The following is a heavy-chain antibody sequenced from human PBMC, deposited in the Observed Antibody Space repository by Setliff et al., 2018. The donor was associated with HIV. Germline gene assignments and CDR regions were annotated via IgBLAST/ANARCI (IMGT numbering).Heavy chain of an antibody. CDR1: GFDFTKYW. CDR3: ATLTNFDH. D-gene: IGHD7-27*01. V-gene: IGHV5-51*01. J-gene: IGHJ4*02. Sequence: GESLKISCKAAGFDFTKYWIGWVRQMPGKGLEWMGIVYGGDSDTRYNPSFEGQVTMSADRSITTAYLQWSRLKASDTAMYYCATLTNFDHWGQGTLVTVSS. CDR2: VYGGDSDT.